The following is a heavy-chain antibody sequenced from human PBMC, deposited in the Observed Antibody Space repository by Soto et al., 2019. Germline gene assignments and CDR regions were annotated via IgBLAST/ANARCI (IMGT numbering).Heavy chain of an antibody. D-gene: IGHD1-26*01. J-gene: IGHJ6*02. CDR3: AKDRRADWESYYYYAMDV. CDR1: GGTFSGFT. Sequence: QVQLVPSGAEVKKPGSSVKVSCKASGGTFSGFTISWVRQAPGQGLEWMGGIIPIYGTANYAQKFQGRVTITADASTRTAYMELSSLRSEDTAVYYCAKDRRADWESYYYYAMDVWGQGTTVTVSS. V-gene: IGHV1-69*01. CDR2: IIPIYGTA.